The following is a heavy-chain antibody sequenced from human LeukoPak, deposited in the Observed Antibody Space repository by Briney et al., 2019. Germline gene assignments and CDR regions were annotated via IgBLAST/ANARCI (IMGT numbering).Heavy chain of an antibody. CDR1: GFTFSSYA. D-gene: IGHD6-13*01. J-gene: IGHJ4*02. V-gene: IGHV3-23*01. CDR3: AKRIAAAGPYFDS. CDR2: ISASGGST. Sequence: PGESLRLSCAASGFTFSSYAMSWVRQAPGKGLEWVSAISASGGSTYYADSVKGRFTISRDNSKNTLSLQMDSLRAEHTAVYYCAKRIAAAGPYFDSWGQGTLVTVSS.